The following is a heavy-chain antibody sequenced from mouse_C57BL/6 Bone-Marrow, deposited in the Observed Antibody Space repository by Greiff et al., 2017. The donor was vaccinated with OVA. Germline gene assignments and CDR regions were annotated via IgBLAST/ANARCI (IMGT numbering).Heavy chain of an antibody. CDR2: INPNNGGT. D-gene: IGHD1-1*01. V-gene: IGHV1-26*01. CDR1: GYTFTDYY. J-gene: IGHJ2*01. CDR3: ARGPLLPFDY. Sequence: EVKLQQSGPELVKPGASVKISCKASGYTFTDYYMNWVKQSHGKSLEWIGDINPNNGGTSYNQKFKGKATLTVDKSSSTAYMELRSLTSEDSAVYYCARGPLLPFDYWGQGTTLTVSS.